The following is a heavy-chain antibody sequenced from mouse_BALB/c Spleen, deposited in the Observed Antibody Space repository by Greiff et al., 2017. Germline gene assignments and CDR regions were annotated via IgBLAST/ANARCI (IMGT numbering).Heavy chain of an antibody. Sequence: EVMLVESGGGLVQPGGSRKLSCAASGFTFSSFGMHWVRQAPEKGLEWVAYISSGSSTIYYADTVKGRFTISRDNPKNTLFLQMTSLRSEDTAMYYCARDDGYYGAMDYWGQGTSVTVSS. CDR1: GFTFSSFG. J-gene: IGHJ4*01. CDR3: ARDDGYYGAMDY. CDR2: ISSGSSTI. D-gene: IGHD2-3*01. V-gene: IGHV5-17*02.